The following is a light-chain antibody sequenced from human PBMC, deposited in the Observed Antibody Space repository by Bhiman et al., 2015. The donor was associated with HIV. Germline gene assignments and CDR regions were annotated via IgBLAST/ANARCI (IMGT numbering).Light chain of an antibody. CDR1: SSNIGARYD. CDR2: SNN. J-gene: IGLJ3*02. V-gene: IGLV1-50*01. CDR3: AAWDDRLNGWV. Sequence: QSALTQPPSVSGAPGQRVTISCTGSSSNIGARYDVHWYQQLPGTAPKLLIYSNNQRPSGVPDRFSGSKSGTSASLAISGLQSEDEADYYCAAWDDRLNGWVFGGGTKLTVL.